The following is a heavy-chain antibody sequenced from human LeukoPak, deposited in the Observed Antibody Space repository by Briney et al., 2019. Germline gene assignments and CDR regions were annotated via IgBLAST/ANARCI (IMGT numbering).Heavy chain of an antibody. J-gene: IGHJ5*01. CDR1: GFTLSPYA. Sequence: GGSLRLSCAASGFTLSPYAMSWVRQVPAKGLEWVSAISTTTYYADFVEGRFTISRDNSKNTLYLQMNSLRAEDTAVYYCAKPMGPRYGDYHNSRFASWGQGTLVTVSS. CDR2: ISTTT. V-gene: IGHV3-23*01. D-gene: IGHD4-17*01. CDR3: AKPMGPRYGDYHNSRFAS.